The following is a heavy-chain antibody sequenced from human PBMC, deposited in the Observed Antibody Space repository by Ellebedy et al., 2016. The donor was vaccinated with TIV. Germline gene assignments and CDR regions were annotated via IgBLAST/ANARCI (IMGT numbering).Heavy chain of an antibody. CDR3: ARDRVSGYDAQSYYYYYGMDV. Sequence: ASVKVSXXASGYTFTGYYMHWVRQAPGQGLEWMGWINPNSGGTNYAQKFQGRVTMTRDTSISTAYMELSRLRSDDTAVYYCARDRVSGYDAQSYYYYYGMDVWGQGTTVTVSS. CDR1: GYTFTGYY. CDR2: INPNSGGT. V-gene: IGHV1-2*02. J-gene: IGHJ6*02. D-gene: IGHD5-12*01.